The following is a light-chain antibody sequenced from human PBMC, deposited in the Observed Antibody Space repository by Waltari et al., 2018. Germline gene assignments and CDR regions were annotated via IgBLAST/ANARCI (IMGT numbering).Light chain of an antibody. CDR2: EVS. V-gene: IGLV2-23*02. CDR1: SRDVGSYNL. J-gene: IGLJ2*01. Sequence: QSALTQSASVSGSPGQSITISCTGTSRDVGSYNLVSWYQQHPGKAPKLMIYEVSKRPSGVSNRFSGSKSGNTASLTISGLQAEDEADYYCCSYAGSSTLVVFGGGTKLTVL. CDR3: CSYAGSSTLVV.